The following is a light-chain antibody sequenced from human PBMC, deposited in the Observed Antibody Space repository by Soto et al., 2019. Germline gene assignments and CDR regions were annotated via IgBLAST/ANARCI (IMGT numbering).Light chain of an antibody. J-gene: IGKJ1*01. CDR3: QQYNNWPWT. CDR1: QSVSSSY. Sequence: EIVLTQSPDTLSLSPGERATLSCRASQSVSSSYLAWYQHKPGQAPRLLIYGASSRATGIPDRFSGSGSGTDFTLTISRLEPGDFAVYYCQQYNNWPWTFGQGTKVEIK. CDR2: GAS. V-gene: IGKV3-20*01.